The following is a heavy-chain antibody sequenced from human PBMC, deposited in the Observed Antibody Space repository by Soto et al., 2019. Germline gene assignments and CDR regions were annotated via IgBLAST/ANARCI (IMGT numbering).Heavy chain of an antibody. D-gene: IGHD3-9*01. Sequence: PGGSLRLSCAASGFTFSTHGMHWVRQAPGKGLERVPVIWYDGSTKYYADSVKGRFTISRDNSKNTLYLQMNSLRAEDTAVYYCAKAPYYDILTGQALDYWGQGTLVTVSS. CDR1: GFTFSTHG. CDR2: IWYDGSTK. V-gene: IGHV3-33*06. CDR3: AKAPYYDILTGQALDY. J-gene: IGHJ4*02.